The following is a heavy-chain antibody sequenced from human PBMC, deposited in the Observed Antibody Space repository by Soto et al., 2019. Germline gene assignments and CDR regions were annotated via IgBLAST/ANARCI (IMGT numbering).Heavy chain of an antibody. CDR3: ARIAIVVVPAAIDYYYGMDV. J-gene: IGHJ6*01. V-gene: IGHV2-70*01. CDR2: IDWDDDK. D-gene: IGHD2-2*02. Sequence: SGPTLVNPTQTLTLTCAFSGFSLSTSGMCVSWIRQPPGKALECLALIDWDDDKYYSTSLKTRLTISGYTSKNQVVLTMTNMDPVDTATYHCARIAIVVVPAAIDYYYGMDVWGQGTPVTVSS. CDR1: GFSLSTSGMC.